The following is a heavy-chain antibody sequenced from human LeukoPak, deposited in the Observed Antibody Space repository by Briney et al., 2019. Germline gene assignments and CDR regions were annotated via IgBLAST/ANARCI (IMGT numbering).Heavy chain of an antibody. V-gene: IGHV3-53*01. J-gene: IGHJ3*02. D-gene: IGHD3-10*01. CDR1: GFTVSSNY. CDR2: IYSGGST. CDR3: ARDRAVLLWFGDAFDI. Sequence: GGSLRLSCAASGFTVSSNYMSWVRQAPGKGLEWVSVIYSGGSTYYADSVKGRFTISRDNSKNTLYLQMNSLRAEDTAVYYCARDRAVLLWFGDAFDIWGQGTMVTVSS.